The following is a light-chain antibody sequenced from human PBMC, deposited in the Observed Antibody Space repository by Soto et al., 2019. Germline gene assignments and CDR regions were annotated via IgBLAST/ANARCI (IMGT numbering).Light chain of an antibody. J-gene: IGLJ3*02. Sequence: QSLLTQPPSVSAAPGQKVAISCSGSTSNIGNNYVSWYQQLPEKAPKLLIYDTDKRPSGIPDRFSGSKSGTSATLGITGLQTGDEAEYYCAAWDSGLSAVVFGGGTKVTVL. CDR2: DTD. CDR1: TSNIGNNY. V-gene: IGLV1-51*01. CDR3: AAWDSGLSAVV.